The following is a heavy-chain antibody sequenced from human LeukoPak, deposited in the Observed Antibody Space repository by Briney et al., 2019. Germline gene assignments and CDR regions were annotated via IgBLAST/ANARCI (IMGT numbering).Heavy chain of an antibody. CDR2: IYPGDSDT. CDR1: GYSFTSYW. Sequence: GESLKISCKGSGYSFTSYWIGWVRQMPGKGLEWMGIIYPGDSDTRYSPSFQGQVTISADKSITTAYLQWSSLKASDTAMYYCARHPPPSGDDISADAFDIWGQGTMVTVSS. CDR3: ARHPPPSGDDISADAFDI. V-gene: IGHV5-51*01. J-gene: IGHJ3*02. D-gene: IGHD3-22*01.